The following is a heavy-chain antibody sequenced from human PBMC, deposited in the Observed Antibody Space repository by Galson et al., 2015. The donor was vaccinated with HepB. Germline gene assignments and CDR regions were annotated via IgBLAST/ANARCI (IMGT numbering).Heavy chain of an antibody. J-gene: IGHJ6*02. D-gene: IGHD6-19*01. CDR1: GFTFSSYG. V-gene: IGHV3-30*18. CDR2: ISYDGSNK. Sequence: SLRLSCAASGFTFSSYGMHWVRQAPGKGLEWVAVISYDGSNKYYADSVKGRFTISRDNSKNTLYLQMNSLRAEDTAVYYCAKDANSSGWERDYYYYGMDVWGQGTTVTVSS. CDR3: AKDANSSGWERDYYYYGMDV.